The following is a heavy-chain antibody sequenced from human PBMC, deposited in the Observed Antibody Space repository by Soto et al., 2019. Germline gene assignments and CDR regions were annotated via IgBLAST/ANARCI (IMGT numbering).Heavy chain of an antibody. CDR3: AREDRDRETGLVPAAIDGMDV. CDR2: INAIYGIA. V-gene: IGHV1-3*01. Sequence: GASVKVSCKASGYTFTSYAMHWVRQAPGQRLEWIGRINAIYGIAKYAQKFQGRVTITGDESTSTAYMELSSLRSDDTAVYYCAREDRDRETGLVPAAIDGMDVWGQGTTVTVSS. CDR1: GYTFTSYA. D-gene: IGHD2-2*01. J-gene: IGHJ6*02.